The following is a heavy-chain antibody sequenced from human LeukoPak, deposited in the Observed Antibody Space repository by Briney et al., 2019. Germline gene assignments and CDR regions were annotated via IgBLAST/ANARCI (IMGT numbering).Heavy chain of an antibody. J-gene: IGHJ3*02. D-gene: IGHD3-10*01. Sequence: ASVKVSCKASGDTFSINTFTWVRQAPGQGLEWMGGIIPIFGTANYAQKFQGRVTITADKSTSTAYMELNSLRSEDTAVYYCASTVRGYHDAFDIWGQGTMVTVSS. V-gene: IGHV1-69*06. CDR2: IIPIFGTA. CDR1: GDTFSINT. CDR3: ASTVRGYHDAFDI.